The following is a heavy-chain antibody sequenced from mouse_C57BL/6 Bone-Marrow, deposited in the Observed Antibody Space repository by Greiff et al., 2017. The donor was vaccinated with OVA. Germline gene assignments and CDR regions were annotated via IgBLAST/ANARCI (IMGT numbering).Heavy chain of an antibody. CDR3: VRQEDGYYASCCDN. CDR2: IYPGDGDT. V-gene: IGHV1-82*01. J-gene: IGHJ2*01. Sequence: QVQLQQSGPELVKPGASVKISCKASGYAFSRYGMNWVKQRPGKGLAWIGRIYPGDGDTNYTGKFKGKATLTADKSSRTAYMQLRSLTSEDSAVYVWVRQEDGYYASCCDNWGQGTTRTVTS. CDR1: GYAFSRYG. D-gene: IGHD2-3*01.